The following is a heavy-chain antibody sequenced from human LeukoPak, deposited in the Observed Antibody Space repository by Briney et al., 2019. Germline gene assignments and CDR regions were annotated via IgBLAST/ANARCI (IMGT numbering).Heavy chain of an antibody. CDR3: ARENYYGSGEDY. CDR2: ISSSGSTI. D-gene: IGHD3-10*01. CDR1: GFTFSSYE. V-gene: IGHV3-48*03. Sequence: GGSLRLSCAASGFTFSSYEMNWVRQAPGKGLEWVSYISSSGSTIYYADSVKGRFTISRDNAKSSLYLQMNSLRAEDTAVYYCARENYYGSGEDYWGQGTLVTVSS. J-gene: IGHJ4*02.